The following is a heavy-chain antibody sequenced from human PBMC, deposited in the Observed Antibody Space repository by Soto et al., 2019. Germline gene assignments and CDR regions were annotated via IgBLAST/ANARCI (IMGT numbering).Heavy chain of an antibody. CDR2: INAGNGNT. Sequence: GASVKVSFKASGYTFTSYAMHWVRQAPGQRLEWMGWINAGNGNTKYSQKFQGRVTITRDTSASTAYMELSSLRSEDTAVYYCARETYYYDSSGYYPYYYGMDVWGQGTTVTVSS. J-gene: IGHJ6*02. CDR1: GYTFTSYA. D-gene: IGHD3-22*01. V-gene: IGHV1-3*01. CDR3: ARETYYYDSSGYYPYYYGMDV.